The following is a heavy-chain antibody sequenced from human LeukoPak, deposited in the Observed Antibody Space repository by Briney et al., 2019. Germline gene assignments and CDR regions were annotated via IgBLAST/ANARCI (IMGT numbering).Heavy chain of an antibody. J-gene: IGHJ4*02. CDR3: ARANRITMIVVVITALDY. Sequence: ASVKASCKASGYTFTSYGISWVRQAPGQGLEWMGWISAYNGNTNYAQKLQGRVAMTTDTSTSTAYMELRSLRSDDTAVYYCARANRITMIVVVITALDYWGQGTLVTVSS. V-gene: IGHV1-18*01. D-gene: IGHD3-22*01. CDR2: ISAYNGNT. CDR1: GYTFTSYG.